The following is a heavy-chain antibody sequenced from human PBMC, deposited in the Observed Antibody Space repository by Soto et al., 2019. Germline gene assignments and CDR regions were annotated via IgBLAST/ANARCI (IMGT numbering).Heavy chain of an antibody. CDR3: AKDRLFYYYYGMDV. CDR2: ISYDGSNK. Sequence: LRLSCAASGFTFSSYGMHWVRQAPGKGLEWVAVISYDGSNKYYADSVKGRFTISRDNSKNTLYLQMNSLRAEDTAVYYCAKDRLFYYYYGMDVWGQGTTVTVSS. J-gene: IGHJ6*02. CDR1: GFTFSSYG. V-gene: IGHV3-30*18. D-gene: IGHD6-19*01.